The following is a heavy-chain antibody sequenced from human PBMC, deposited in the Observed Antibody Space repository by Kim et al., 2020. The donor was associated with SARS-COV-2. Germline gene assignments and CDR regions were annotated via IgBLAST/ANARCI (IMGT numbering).Heavy chain of an antibody. CDR2: IYSSGST. Sequence: SETLSLTCTVSGGSISSYYWSWIRQPPGKGLEWIGYIYSSGSTNYNPSLKSRVTISVDTSKNQFSLKLSSVTAADTAVYYCARHEAPGDSGSYSDDYWFDPWGQGTLVTVSS. D-gene: IGHD1-26*01. CDR3: ARHEAPGDSGSYSDDYWFDP. CDR1: GGSISSYY. V-gene: IGHV4-59*08. J-gene: IGHJ5*02.